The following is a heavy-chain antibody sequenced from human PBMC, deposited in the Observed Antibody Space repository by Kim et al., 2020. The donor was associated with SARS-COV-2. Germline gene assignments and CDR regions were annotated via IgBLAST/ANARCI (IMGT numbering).Heavy chain of an antibody. Sequence: GGSLRLSCAASGFTFSSYGMHWVRQAPGKGLEWVAVISYDGSNKYYADSVKGRFTISRDNSKNTLYLQMNSLRAEDTAVYYCAKSWSGYSNPYYYYYMDVWGKGTTVTVSS. V-gene: IGHV3-30*18. CDR3: AKSWSGYSNPYYYYYMDV. J-gene: IGHJ6*03. CDR1: GFTFSSYG. CDR2: ISYDGSNK. D-gene: IGHD3-3*01.